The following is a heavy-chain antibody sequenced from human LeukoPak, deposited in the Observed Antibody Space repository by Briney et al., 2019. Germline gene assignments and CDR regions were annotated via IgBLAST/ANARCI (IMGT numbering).Heavy chain of an antibody. D-gene: IGHD5-24*01. Sequence: SPSETLSLTCTVSGGSISSSSYYWGWIRQPPGKGLEWIGSIYYSGSTYYNPSLKSRVTISVDTSKNQFSLKLSSVTAADTAVYYCARARDGYNSELDYWGQGTLVTVSS. J-gene: IGHJ4*02. CDR1: GGSISSSSYY. CDR2: IYYSGST. CDR3: ARARDGYNSELDY. V-gene: IGHV4-39*07.